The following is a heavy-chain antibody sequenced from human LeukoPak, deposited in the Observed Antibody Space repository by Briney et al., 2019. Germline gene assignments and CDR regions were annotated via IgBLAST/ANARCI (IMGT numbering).Heavy chain of an antibody. Sequence: GGSLRLSCAASGFIFSSHGMHWVRQAPGKGLEWVAVIWYDGSNKYYADSVKGRFTISRDNSKNTLYLQMNSLRAEDTAVYYCARDGTWFGEPSYYMDVWGKGTTVTVSS. CDR1: GFIFSSHG. J-gene: IGHJ6*03. CDR2: IWYDGSNK. V-gene: IGHV3-33*01. CDR3: ARDGTWFGEPSYYMDV. D-gene: IGHD3-10*01.